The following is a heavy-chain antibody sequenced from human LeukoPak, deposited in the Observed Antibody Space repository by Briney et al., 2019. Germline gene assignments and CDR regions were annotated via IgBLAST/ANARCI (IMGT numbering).Heavy chain of an antibody. Sequence: GASVKVSCKASGYTFTSYYMHWVRQAPGQGLEWMGIINPSGGSTSYAQKFQGRVTMTRDTSTSTVYMELSSLRSEDTAVYYCAKALQVAPIGYYYGMDVWGQGTTVTVSS. V-gene: IGHV1-46*01. D-gene: IGHD5-12*01. CDR1: GYTFTSYY. J-gene: IGHJ6*02. CDR3: AKALQVAPIGYYYGMDV. CDR2: INPSGGST.